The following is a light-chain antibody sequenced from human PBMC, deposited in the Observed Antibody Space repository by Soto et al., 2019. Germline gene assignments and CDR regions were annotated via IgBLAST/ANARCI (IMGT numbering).Light chain of an antibody. CDR3: CSYAGSSTFYV. Sequence: QSALTQPPSASGSPGQSVTISCTGTSSDVGGYDYVSWYKQHPGKAPKLMIYEVSKRPSGVPDRFSGSKSGNTASLTISGLQAEDEADYYCCSYAGSSTFYVFGVGTKVTVL. J-gene: IGLJ1*01. CDR2: EVS. V-gene: IGLV2-8*01. CDR1: SSDVGGYDY.